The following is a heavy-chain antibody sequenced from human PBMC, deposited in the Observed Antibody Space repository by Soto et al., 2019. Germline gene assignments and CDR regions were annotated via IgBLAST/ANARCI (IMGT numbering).Heavy chain of an antibody. Sequence: GGSLRLSCAASGFTFSSYAMSWVRQAPGKGLDWVSAISGSGGSTYYADSVKGWFTISRDNSKNTLYLQMNSLRAEDTAVYRVWVNYYYYMDVWGKGTTVTVSS. CDR2: ISGSGGST. CDR3: WVNYYYYMDV. CDR1: GFTFSSYA. D-gene: IGHD3-22*01. J-gene: IGHJ6*03. V-gene: IGHV3-23*01.